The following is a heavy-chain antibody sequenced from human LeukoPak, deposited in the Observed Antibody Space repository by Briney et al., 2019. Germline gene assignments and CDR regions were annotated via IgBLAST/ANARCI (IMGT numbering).Heavy chain of an antibody. Sequence: PGGSLRLSCAASGFTFSSYSMNWVRQAPGKGLEWVSYISSSSSTIYYADSVKGRFTISRDNAKNSLYLQMNSLRAEDTAVYYCARDLRALRLSIAVPDYWGQGTLVTVSS. D-gene: IGHD6-19*01. V-gene: IGHV3-48*01. CDR3: ARDLRALRLSIAVPDY. J-gene: IGHJ4*02. CDR1: GFTFSSYS. CDR2: ISSSSSTI.